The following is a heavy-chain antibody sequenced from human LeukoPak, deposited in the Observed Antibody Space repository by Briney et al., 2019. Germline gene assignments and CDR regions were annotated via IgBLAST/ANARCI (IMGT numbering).Heavy chain of an antibody. Sequence: GGSLRLSCAASGFAFSDYYMSWIRQPAGKGLEWVSYISSSGHSYIYYADSVQGRFTISRDNTKNSLYLQMNSLKDEDTAVYYCARGLPYYERRLPKNCYFDLWGRGTLVTVSS. CDR3: ARGLPYYERRLPKNCYFDL. CDR1: GFAFSDYY. D-gene: IGHD3-22*01. J-gene: IGHJ2*01. CDR2: ISSSGHSYI. V-gene: IGHV3-11*01.